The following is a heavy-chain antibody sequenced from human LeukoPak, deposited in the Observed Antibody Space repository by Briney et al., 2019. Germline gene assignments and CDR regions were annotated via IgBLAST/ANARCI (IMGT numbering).Heavy chain of an antibody. J-gene: IGHJ4*02. V-gene: IGHV1-46*01. CDR1: GYTFTSYY. CDR2: IHPSGGST. Sequence: ASVKVSCKASGYTFTSYYMHWVRQAPGQGPEWMGRIHPSGGSTTYAQEFQGRVAMTRDTPTSTLYMDLSSLRSEDTAVYYCAREKAGDYLFDYWGQGTLVTVSS. D-gene: IGHD4-17*01. CDR3: AREKAGDYLFDY.